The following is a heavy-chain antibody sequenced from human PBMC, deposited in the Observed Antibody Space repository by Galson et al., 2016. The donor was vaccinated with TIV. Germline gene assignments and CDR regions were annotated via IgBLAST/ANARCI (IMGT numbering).Heavy chain of an antibody. CDR2: IDANTGNS. CDR1: GYTFTAYA. D-gene: IGHD6-19*01. CDR3: ARISVDGPTLDD. V-gene: IGHV7-4-1*02. J-gene: IGHJ4*02. Sequence: SVKVSCKASGYTFTAYAMNWVRQAPGQGLEWVGWIDANTGNSRFAQGFTGRFVFSLDNSVDTAYVQISSLKAEDTAVYYCARISVDGPTLDDWGQGTLVTVSS.